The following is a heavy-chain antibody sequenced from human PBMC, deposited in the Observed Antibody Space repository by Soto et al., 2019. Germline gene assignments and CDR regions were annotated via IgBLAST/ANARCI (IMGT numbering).Heavy chain of an antibody. CDR1: GYTFTSYD. CDR2: MNPNSGNT. D-gene: IGHD3-3*01. V-gene: IGHV1-8*01. J-gene: IGHJ4*02. Sequence: ASVKVSCKASGYTFTSYDINWVRQATGQGLEWMGWMNPNSGNTGYAQKFQGRVTMTRNTSISTAYMELSSLRSEDTAVYYCARVFTIFGVVSGYWGQGTLVTVSS. CDR3: ARVFTIFGVVSGY.